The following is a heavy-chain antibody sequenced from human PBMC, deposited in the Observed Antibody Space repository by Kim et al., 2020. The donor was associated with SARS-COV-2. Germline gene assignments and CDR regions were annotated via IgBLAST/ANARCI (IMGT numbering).Heavy chain of an antibody. D-gene: IGHD3-3*01. CDR1: GGSISSSSYY. J-gene: IGHJ4*02. CDR2: IYYSGST. Sequence: SETLSLTCTVSGGSISSSSYYWGWIRQPPGKGLEWIGSIYYSGSTYYNPSLKSRVTISVDTSKNQFSLKLSSVTAADTAVYYCEFEYYDFWSGYIFSSAIANWGQGTLVTVSS. CDR3: EFEYYDFWSGYIFSSAIAN. V-gene: IGHV4-39*01.